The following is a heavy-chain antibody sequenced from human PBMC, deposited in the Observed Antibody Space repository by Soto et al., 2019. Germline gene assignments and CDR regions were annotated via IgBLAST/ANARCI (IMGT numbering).Heavy chain of an antibody. Sequence: GGSLRLSCAASGFTFSSYSMNWVRQAPGKGLEWVSSISSSSSYIYYADSVKGRFTISRDNAKNSLYLQMNSLRAEDTAVYYCARDMSGYCSGGSCHDAFDIWGQGTMVTVSS. D-gene: IGHD2-15*01. J-gene: IGHJ3*02. V-gene: IGHV3-21*01. CDR2: ISSSSSYI. CDR1: GFTFSSYS. CDR3: ARDMSGYCSGGSCHDAFDI.